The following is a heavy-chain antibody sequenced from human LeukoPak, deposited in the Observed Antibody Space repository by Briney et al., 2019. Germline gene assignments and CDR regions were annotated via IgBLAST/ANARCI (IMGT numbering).Heavy chain of an antibody. D-gene: IGHD2-2*01. J-gene: IGHJ5*02. CDR2: ISSSSSTI. Sequence: GGSLRLSCAASGFTFSSYSMNWVRQAPGKGLEWVSYISSSSSTIYYADSVKGRFTISRDNAKNSLYLQMNSLRAEDTAVYYCARGDIVVVPAAILRTFDPWGQGTLVTVSS. CDR1: GFTFSSYS. V-gene: IGHV3-48*01. CDR3: ARGDIVVVPAAILRTFDP.